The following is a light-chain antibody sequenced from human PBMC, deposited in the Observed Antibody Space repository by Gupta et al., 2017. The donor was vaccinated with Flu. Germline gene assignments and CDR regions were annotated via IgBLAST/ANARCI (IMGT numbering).Light chain of an antibody. Sequence: DIQMTQSPSSLSASVGDRVTITCQASHDISNYLNWHQQKPGKAPKLLIYAASNLETGVPSRFSGSGSGTDFTFTISSLQPEDIATYYCQQYDNRLPLTFGGGTKVEIK. CDR2: AAS. J-gene: IGKJ4*01. CDR3: QQYDNRLPLT. CDR1: HDISNY. V-gene: IGKV1-33*01.